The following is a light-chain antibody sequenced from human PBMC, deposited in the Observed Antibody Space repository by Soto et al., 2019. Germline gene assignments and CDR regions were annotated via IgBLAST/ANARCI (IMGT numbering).Light chain of an antibody. Sequence: EVVMTQSPATLSVSLGERATLSCRASQSVGTDLAWYQQIPGQTPRLLMYGASTRATGVPARFSGTGSGTEFTLTISSLQSEDFAVYYCQQYDNWPWTFGQGTKVEIK. V-gene: IGKV3-15*01. J-gene: IGKJ1*01. CDR2: GAS. CDR1: QSVGTD. CDR3: QQYDNWPWT.